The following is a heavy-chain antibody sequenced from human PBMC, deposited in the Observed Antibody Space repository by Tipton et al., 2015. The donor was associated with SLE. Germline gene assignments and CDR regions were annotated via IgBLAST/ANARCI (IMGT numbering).Heavy chain of an antibody. J-gene: IGHJ4*02. CDR2: INHSGST. Sequence: TLSLTCAVYGGSFSGYYWSWIRQPPGKGLEWIGEINHSGSTNYNPSLKSRVTMSVDTSKNQFSLKLSSVTAADTAVYYCARAAPYYYDSLDYWGQGTLVTVSS. D-gene: IGHD3-22*01. V-gene: IGHV4-34*01. CDR1: GGSFSGYY. CDR3: ARAAPYYYDSLDY.